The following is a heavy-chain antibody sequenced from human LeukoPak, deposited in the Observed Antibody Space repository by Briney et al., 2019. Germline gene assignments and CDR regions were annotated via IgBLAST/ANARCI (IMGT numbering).Heavy chain of an antibody. D-gene: IGHD3-16*01. CDR2: ISHHGDTA. CDR3: ARDFSWAFDY. V-gene: IGHV3-30-3*01. J-gene: IGHJ4*02. CDR1: GFTFSAFN. Sequence: GGSLRLSCAASGFTFSAFNMHWVRQALGKGLEWVAIISHHGDTAHYADSLKGRFTISRDNSKNTVDLQMNSLRVEDTAIYYCARDFSWAFDYWGQGTLVTVSS.